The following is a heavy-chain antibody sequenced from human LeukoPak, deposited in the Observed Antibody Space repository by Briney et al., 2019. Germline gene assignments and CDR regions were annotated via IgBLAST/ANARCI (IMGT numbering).Heavy chain of an antibody. V-gene: IGHV3-23*01. D-gene: IGHD5-12*01. Sequence: GGSLRLSCAASGFTFSSYAMSWVRQAPGKGLEWVSAISGSGGSTYYADSVKGRFTISRDNSKNTLYLQMNSLRAEDTAVYYCASAVSGYNTHFDYWGQGTLVTVSS. CDR1: GFTFSSYA. CDR3: ASAVSGYNTHFDY. CDR2: ISGSGGST. J-gene: IGHJ4*02.